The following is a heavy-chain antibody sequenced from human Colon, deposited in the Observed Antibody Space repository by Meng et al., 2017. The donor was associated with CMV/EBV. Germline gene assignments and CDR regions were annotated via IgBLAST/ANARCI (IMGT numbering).Heavy chain of an antibody. D-gene: IGHD2-2*01. J-gene: IGHJ5*02. CDR2: INPNSGGT. CDR3: ARADWNCSSTSCPRWFDP. CDR1: GYTFTGYY. Sequence: ASVKVSCKASGYTFTGYYMHWVRQAPGQGLEWMGWINPNSGGTNYAQKFQGRVTMTRDTSISTAYMELSRLRFDDTAVYYCARADWNCSSTSCPRWFDPWGQGTLVTVSS. V-gene: IGHV1-2*02.